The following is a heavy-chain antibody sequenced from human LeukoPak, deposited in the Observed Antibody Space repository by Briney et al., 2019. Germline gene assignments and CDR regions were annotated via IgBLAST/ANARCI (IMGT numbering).Heavy chain of an antibody. CDR2: IYSGGST. CDR3: ARAPDASSSSGLLYFDY. CDR1: GFTFSSYS. J-gene: IGHJ4*02. V-gene: IGHV3-66*01. Sequence: GGSLRLSCAASGFTFSSYSMNWVRQAPGKGLEWVSVIYSGGSTYYADSVKGRFTISRDNSKNTLYLQMNSLRAEDTAVYYCARAPDASSSSGLLYFDYWGQGTLVTVSS. D-gene: IGHD6-6*01.